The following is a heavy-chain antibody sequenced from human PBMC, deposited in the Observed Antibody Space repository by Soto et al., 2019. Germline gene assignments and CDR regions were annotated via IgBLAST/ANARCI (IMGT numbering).Heavy chain of an antibody. Sequence: SETLSLTCTVSGGSMSSYYWSWIRQPPGKGLEWIGYIYYSGSTNYNPSLKSRVTISVDTSKNQFSLKVSSVTAADTAIYYCAGADPLAAAGRGSWFDPWGQGTLVTVSS. CDR1: GGSMSSYY. J-gene: IGHJ5*02. V-gene: IGHV4-59*08. CDR2: IYYSGST. CDR3: AGADPLAAAGRGSWFDP. D-gene: IGHD6-13*01.